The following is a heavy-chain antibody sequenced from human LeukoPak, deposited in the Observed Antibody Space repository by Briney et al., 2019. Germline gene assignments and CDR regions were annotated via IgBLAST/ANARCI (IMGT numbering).Heavy chain of an antibody. D-gene: IGHD5-18*01. J-gene: IGHJ4*02. CDR2: IYHSGST. CDR1: GGSISSGGYS. Sequence: SETLSLTCAVSGGSISSGGYSWSWIRQPPGKGLEWIGYIYHSGSTYYNPSLKSRVTISVDTSKDQFSLKLSSVTAADTAVYYCARVVSGYSYGYYFDYWGQGTLVTVSS. CDR3: ARVVSGYSYGYYFDY. V-gene: IGHV4-30-2*01.